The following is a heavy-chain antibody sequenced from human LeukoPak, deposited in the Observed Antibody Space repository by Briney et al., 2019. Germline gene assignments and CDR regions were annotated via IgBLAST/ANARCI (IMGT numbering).Heavy chain of an antibody. CDR1: GYSFANYW. Sequence: GEFLKISCKASGYSFANYWIGWVRQMPGKGLEWMGIIHPGNSDIRYSPSFEDQVIILVDRSITTAYLQWSSLKASDSAMYYCANFYGDKDRDFAYWGQGTLVTVSS. V-gene: IGHV5-51*01. CDR2: IHPGNSDI. J-gene: IGHJ4*02. CDR3: ANFYGDKDRDFAY. D-gene: IGHD4-23*01.